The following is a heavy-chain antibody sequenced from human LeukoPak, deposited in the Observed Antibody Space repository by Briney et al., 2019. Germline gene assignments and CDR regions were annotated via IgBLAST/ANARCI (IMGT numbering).Heavy chain of an antibody. CDR1: GFTFGDYA. Sequence: GGSLRLSCEASGFTFGDYAMHWVRQAPGKGLEWVSLISGDGGSTHHADSVKGRFTISRDNSKNPLYLQMNSLRTEDTALYYCAKDMAYSSGWYGIDYWGQGTLVTVSS. CDR2: ISGDGGST. V-gene: IGHV3-43*02. D-gene: IGHD6-19*01. J-gene: IGHJ4*02. CDR3: AKDMAYSSGWYGIDY.